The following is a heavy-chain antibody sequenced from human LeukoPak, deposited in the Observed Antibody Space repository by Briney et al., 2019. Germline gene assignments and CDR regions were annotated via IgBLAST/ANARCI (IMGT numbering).Heavy chain of an antibody. CDR3: ARGGHCSTTSCSNFDGMDV. D-gene: IGHD2-2*01. V-gene: IGHV3-33*01. Sequence: GGSLRLSCAASGFTFSSYGMHWVRQAPGKGLEWVAATWYDGSNKYYADSVKGRFTISRDNSKNTLYLQMNSLRAEDTAVYFCARGGHCSTTSCSNFDGMDVWGQGTTLTVSS. J-gene: IGHJ6*02. CDR1: GFTFSSYG. CDR2: TWYDGSNK.